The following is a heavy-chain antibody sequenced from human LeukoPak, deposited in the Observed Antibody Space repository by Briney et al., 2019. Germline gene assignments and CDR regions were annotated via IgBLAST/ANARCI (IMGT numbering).Heavy chain of an antibody. CDR1: GFTFSSYS. CDR3: ARDDGGVVVPAATNWFDP. D-gene: IGHD2-2*01. CDR2: ISSSSSTI. Sequence: GGSLRLSCAASGFTFSSYSMNWVRQAPGKGLEWVSYISSSSSTIYYADSVKGRFTIPRDNAKNSLYLQMNSLRAEDTAVYYCARDDGGVVVPAATNWFDPWGQGTLVTVSS. V-gene: IGHV3-48*04. J-gene: IGHJ5*02.